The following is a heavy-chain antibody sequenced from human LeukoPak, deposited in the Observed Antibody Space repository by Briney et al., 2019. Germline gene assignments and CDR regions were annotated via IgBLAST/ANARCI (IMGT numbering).Heavy chain of an antibody. D-gene: IGHD3-22*01. CDR3: ARDDYYDSSGYSFYYGMDV. CDR1: GYTFTSYY. Sequence: ASVKVSCKASGYTFTSYYMHWVRQAPGQGLEWMGIINPSGGSTSYAQKFQGRVTMTRDTSTSTVYMELSSLRSEDTAVYYCARDDYYDSSGYSFYYGMDVWGQGTTVTVSS. J-gene: IGHJ6*02. V-gene: IGHV1-46*01. CDR2: INPSGGST.